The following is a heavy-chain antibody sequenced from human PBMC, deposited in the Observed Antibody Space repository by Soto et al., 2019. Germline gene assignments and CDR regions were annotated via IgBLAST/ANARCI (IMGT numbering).Heavy chain of an antibody. CDR3: AKDLTIFGVILIDSSGGSDY. V-gene: IGHV3-23*01. Sequence: EVQLLESGGGLVQSGGSLRLSCAASGFTFSSYAMNWVRQAPGKGLEWVSTISGSGGSTYYADSVKGRFTISRDNSKNTLYLQMSNLRAEDTAVYYCAKDLTIFGVILIDSSGGSDYWVQGTLVTVSS. CDR2: ISGSGGST. D-gene: IGHD3-3*01. J-gene: IGHJ4*02. CDR1: GFTFSSYA.